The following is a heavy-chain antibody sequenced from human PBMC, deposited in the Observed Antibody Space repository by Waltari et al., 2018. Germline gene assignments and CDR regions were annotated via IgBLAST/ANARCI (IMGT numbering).Heavy chain of an antibody. J-gene: IGHJ4*02. Sequence: EVQLVESGGGLVQPGGSLRLSCAASGFTFSSYAMSWVRQAPGKGLEWVSAISGSGGSTYYADSVKGRFTISRDNSKNTLYLQMNSLRAEDTAVYYCAKTSGGDYYYYYYFDYWGQGTLVTVSS. V-gene: IGHV3-23*04. CDR1: GFTFSSYA. CDR3: AKTSGGDYYYYYYFDY. D-gene: IGHD3-22*01. CDR2: ISGSGGST.